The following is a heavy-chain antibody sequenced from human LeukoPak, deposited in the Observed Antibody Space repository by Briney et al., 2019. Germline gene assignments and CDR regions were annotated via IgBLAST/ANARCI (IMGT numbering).Heavy chain of an antibody. Sequence: GGSLRLSCAASGFSFSDYYMSWIRQAPGKGLEWVSYMSNSGSTIYYADSVKGRFTISRDNTKNSLYLQMNSLRAEDTAVYYCARGSYSSGPVDYWGQGTLVTVSS. V-gene: IGHV3-11*01. CDR1: GFSFSDYY. CDR2: MSNSGSTI. CDR3: ARGSYSSGPVDY. J-gene: IGHJ4*02. D-gene: IGHD6-19*01.